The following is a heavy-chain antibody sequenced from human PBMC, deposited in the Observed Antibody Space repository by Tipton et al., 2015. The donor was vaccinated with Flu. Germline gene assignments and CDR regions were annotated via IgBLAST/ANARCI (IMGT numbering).Heavy chain of an antibody. V-gene: IGHV3-7*01. CDR2: IKQDGSEI. Sequence: SLRLSCAGSGFTFSSHWMSWVRQAPGKGLEWVANIKQDGSEIHYVGSVRGRFTISRDNSKNSLSLQMNSLRAEDTAVYYCARKVGDVWGKGTTVTVSS. J-gene: IGHJ6*04. CDR3: ARKVGDV. CDR1: GFTFSSHW.